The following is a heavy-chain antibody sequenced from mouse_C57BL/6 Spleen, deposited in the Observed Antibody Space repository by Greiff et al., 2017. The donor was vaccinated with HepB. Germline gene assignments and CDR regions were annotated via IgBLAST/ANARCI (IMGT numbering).Heavy chain of an antibody. CDR1: GFTFSSYA. V-gene: IGHV5-9-1*02. J-gene: IGHJ1*03. CDR3: TREDYGSSGGYFDV. D-gene: IGHD1-1*01. Sequence: EVKLQESGEGLVKPGGSLKLSCAASGFTFSSYAMSWVRQTPEKRLEWVAYISSGGDYIYYADTVKGRFTISRDNARNTLYLQMSSLKSEDTAMYYCTREDYGSSGGYFDVWGKGTTVTVSS. CDR2: ISSGGDYI.